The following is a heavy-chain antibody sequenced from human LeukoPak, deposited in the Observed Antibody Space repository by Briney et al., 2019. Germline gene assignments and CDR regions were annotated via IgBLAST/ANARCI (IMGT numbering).Heavy chain of an antibody. V-gene: IGHV3-30*03. CDR3: AFKGTTGRIY. J-gene: IGHJ4*02. CDR1: GFTFSNYG. CDR2: ISYDGSNK. Sequence: GGSLRLSCAASGFTFSNYGMHWVRQSPGRGLEWVAVISYDGSNKSYADSVKGRFTMSRDNSKNTLYLQMNSLRAEDTAVYYCAFKGTTGRIYWGQGTLVTVSS. D-gene: IGHD1-1*01.